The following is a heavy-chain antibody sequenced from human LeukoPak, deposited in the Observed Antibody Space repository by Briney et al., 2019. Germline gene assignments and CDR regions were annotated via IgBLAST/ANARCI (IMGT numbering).Heavy chain of an antibody. CDR2: IYSDGTI. J-gene: IGHJ5*02. CDR3: ARDSGTTGEVKFDP. V-gene: IGHV4-4*07. D-gene: IGHD4-17*01. CDR1: GGSISRYY. Sequence: SETLSLTCTVSGGSISRYYWSWIRQPAGKGLEWIGRIYSDGTITYNPSLQSRLTMSIDTSKNQFSLKLSFVTAADTAVYYCARDSGTTGEVKFDPWGKGTLVTVSS.